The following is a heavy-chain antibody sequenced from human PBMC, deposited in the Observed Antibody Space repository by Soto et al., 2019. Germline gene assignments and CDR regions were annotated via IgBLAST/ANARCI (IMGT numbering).Heavy chain of an antibody. D-gene: IGHD4-17*01. J-gene: IGHJ1*01. CDR1: GYTFTSYG. V-gene: IGHV1-18*01. CDR2: ISAYNGNT. Sequence: QVQLVQSGAEVKKPGASVKVSCKASGYTFTSYGISWVRQAPGQGREWMGWISAYNGNTNYAQKLQGRVTMTTDTSTSTAYMELRSLRSDDTAVYYCARGIVDFHDYGDDYCLVEYFQHWGQGTLVTVSS. CDR3: ARGIVDFHDYGDDYCLVEYFQH.